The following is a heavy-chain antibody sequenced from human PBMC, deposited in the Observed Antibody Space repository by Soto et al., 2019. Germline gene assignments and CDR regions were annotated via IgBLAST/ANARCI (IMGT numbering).Heavy chain of an antibody. D-gene: IGHD6-6*01. J-gene: IGHJ3*02. CDR3: ARSTRQLVVAFDI. V-gene: IGHV4-59*01. CDR1: GGSISSYY. CDR2: IYYSGST. Sequence: SETLSLTCTVSGGSISSYYWSWIRQPPGKGLEWIGYIYYSGSTNYNPSLKSRVTISVDTSKNQFSLKLSSVTAADTAVYYCARSTRQLVVAFDIWGQGTMVTVSS.